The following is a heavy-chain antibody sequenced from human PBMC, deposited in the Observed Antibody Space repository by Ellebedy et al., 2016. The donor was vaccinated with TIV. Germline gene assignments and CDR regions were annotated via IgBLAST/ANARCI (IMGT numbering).Heavy chain of an antibody. CDR2: ISAGGDDT. V-gene: IGHV3-23*01. CDR3: REGHYSDV. CDR1: GIRFGDFF. J-gene: IGHJ4*02. Sequence: GGSLRLXXATSGIRFGDFFMSWVRQAPGRGLQWVSTISAGGDDTYLADSVKGRLTISRDNSGNILYLQMSSLRDEDSAIYYCREGHYSDVWGQGTQVTVSA.